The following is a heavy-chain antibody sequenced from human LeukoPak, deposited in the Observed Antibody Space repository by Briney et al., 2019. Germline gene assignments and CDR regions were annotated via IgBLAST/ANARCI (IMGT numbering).Heavy chain of an antibody. V-gene: IGHV3-30*03. Sequence: GGSLRLSCAASGFTFSSYSMNWVRQAPGKGLEWVAVISYDGSNKYYADSVKGRFTISRDNSKNTLYLQMNSLRAEDTAVYYCATHKGDWGQGTLVTVSS. CDR3: ATHKGD. J-gene: IGHJ4*02. CDR1: GFTFSSYS. CDR2: ISYDGSNK.